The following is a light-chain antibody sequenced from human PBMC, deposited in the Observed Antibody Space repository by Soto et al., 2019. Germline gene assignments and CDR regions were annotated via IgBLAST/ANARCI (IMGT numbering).Light chain of an antibody. V-gene: IGKV3D-15*01. CDR3: LQYKNSPIT. J-gene: IGKJ5*01. CDR1: QGIGST. Sequence: IVLTQAAAALSVSPWERVTLSCGASQGIGSTLAWYQQKPGQTPRLLIYDASNRATGIPARFSGSGSGTDFTLTISSLQPEDFATYYCLQYKNSPITFGQGTRLEIK. CDR2: DAS.